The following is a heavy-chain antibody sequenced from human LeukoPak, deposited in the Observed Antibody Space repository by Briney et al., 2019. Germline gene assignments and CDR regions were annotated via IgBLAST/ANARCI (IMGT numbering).Heavy chain of an antibody. Sequence: GESLKISCKGSGYSFTSYWISWVRQMPGKGLEWMGRIDPSDSYTNYSPSFQGHVTISADKSISTAYLQWSSLKASDTAMYYCARARLRLGELSLYLQSWFDPWGQGTLVTVSS. CDR2: IDPSDSYT. J-gene: IGHJ5*02. D-gene: IGHD3-16*02. CDR1: GYSFTSYW. V-gene: IGHV5-10-1*01. CDR3: ARARLRLGELSLYLQSWFDP.